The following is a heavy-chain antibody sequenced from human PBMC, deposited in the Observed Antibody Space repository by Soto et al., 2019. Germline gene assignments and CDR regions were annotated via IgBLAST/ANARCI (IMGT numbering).Heavy chain of an antibody. CDR1: EGSISTNY. CDR2: IYYTGNT. CDR3: ARDHRGRGLWFGEIVGGDYGLDV. V-gene: IGHV4-59*01. J-gene: IGHJ6*02. D-gene: IGHD3-10*01. Sequence: SETLSLTCSISEGSISTNYWTWSRQSPGKGLEWIGYIYYTGNTKSNPPLQSRVTMSVDSATNQFSLNLRSATAADTGVYYCARDHRGRGLWFGEIVGGDYGLDVWGRGTTVTVSS.